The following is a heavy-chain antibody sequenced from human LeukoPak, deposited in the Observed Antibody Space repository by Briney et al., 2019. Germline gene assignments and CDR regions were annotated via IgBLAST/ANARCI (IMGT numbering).Heavy chain of an antibody. CDR3: ARASDPWLQLT. D-gene: IGHD5-24*01. J-gene: IGHJ5*02. CDR2: IKEDGSAK. CDR1: GFTFRDYW. Sequence: GGSLRLSCAASGFTFRDYWMIWVRQAPGKGLEWLGNIKEDGSAKRYADSVRGRFTISRDNAQTTLYLQMNSLRAEDTAVYYCARASDPWLQLTWGQGTLVTVSS. V-gene: IGHV3-7*05.